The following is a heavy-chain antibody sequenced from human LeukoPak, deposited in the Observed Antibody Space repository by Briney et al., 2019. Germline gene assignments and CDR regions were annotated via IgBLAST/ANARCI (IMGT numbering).Heavy chain of an antibody. V-gene: IGHV1-69*05. CDR1: GGTFSSYA. D-gene: IGHD2-2*01. CDR2: VIPIFGTA. Sequence: SVKVSCKASGGTFSSYAISWVRQAPGQGLEWMGGVIPIFGTANYAQKFQGRVTITTDESTSTAYMELSSLRSEDTAVYYCAREIRGYCSSTSCPLNYWGQGTLVTVSS. CDR3: AREIRGYCSSTSCPLNY. J-gene: IGHJ4*02.